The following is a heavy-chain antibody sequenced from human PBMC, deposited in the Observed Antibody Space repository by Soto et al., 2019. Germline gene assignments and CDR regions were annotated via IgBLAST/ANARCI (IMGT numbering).Heavy chain of an antibody. CDR2: INPTSGGT. D-gene: IGHD4-17*01. Sequence: QVQLVQSGAEVKKPGASVKVSCKTSGYTFADYYIHWIRQAPGQGLEWMGWINPTSGGTVYAQNFQDRVTMTRDTSISTAYMELRRLNSDDTAVYYCARDPDYGGYWGYFFDSWGQGTPVTVSS. V-gene: IGHV1-2*02. CDR3: ARDPDYGGYWGYFFDS. CDR1: GYTFADYY. J-gene: IGHJ4*02.